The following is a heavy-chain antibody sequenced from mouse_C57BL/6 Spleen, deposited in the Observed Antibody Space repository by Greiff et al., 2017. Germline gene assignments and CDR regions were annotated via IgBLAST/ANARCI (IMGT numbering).Heavy chain of an antibody. Sequence: EVQRVESGPGLVKPSQSLSLTCSVTGYSITSGYYWNWIRQLPGNKLEWMCYISYDGSNNYNPSLKNRISITRDTSKNQFFLKLNSVTTEDTATYYCARGLLRDTFAYWGQGTLVTVSA. CDR3: ARGLLRDTFAY. D-gene: IGHD1-1*01. V-gene: IGHV3-6*01. CDR1: GYSITSGYY. CDR2: ISYDGSN. J-gene: IGHJ3*01.